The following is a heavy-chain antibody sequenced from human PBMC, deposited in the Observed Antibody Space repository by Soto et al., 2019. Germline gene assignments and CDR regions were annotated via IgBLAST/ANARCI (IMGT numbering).Heavy chain of an antibody. J-gene: IGHJ4*02. V-gene: IGHV4-59*01. CDR3: ARDGSRYDFWSGPYYFDY. D-gene: IGHD3-3*01. CDR1: GGSISTYY. CDR2: IYYSGST. Sequence: SETLSLTCTVSGGSISTYYWSWIRQPPGKGLEWIGYIYYSGSTNYNPSLKSRVTISVDTSKNQFSLKLSSVSAADTAVYYCARDGSRYDFWSGPYYFDYWGQGTLVTVSP.